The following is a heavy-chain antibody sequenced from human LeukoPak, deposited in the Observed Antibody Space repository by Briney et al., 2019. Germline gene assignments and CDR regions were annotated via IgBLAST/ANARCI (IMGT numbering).Heavy chain of an antibody. CDR3: ARDGSSGWYGYAFDI. CDR2: IYYSGST. J-gene: IGHJ3*02. V-gene: IGHV4-59*01. D-gene: IGHD6-19*01. CDR1: GGSISSYY. Sequence: SETLSLTCTVSGGSISSYYWSWIRQPPGKGLEWIGYIYYSGSTNYNPSLKSRVTISVDTSKNQFSLKLSSVTAADTAVYYCARDGSSGWYGYAFDIWGQGTMVTVSS.